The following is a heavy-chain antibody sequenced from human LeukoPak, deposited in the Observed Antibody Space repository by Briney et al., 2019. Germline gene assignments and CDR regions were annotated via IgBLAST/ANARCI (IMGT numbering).Heavy chain of an antibody. D-gene: IGHD3-22*01. V-gene: IGHV4-34*01. CDR1: GGSFSGYY. J-gene: IGHJ6*02. Sequence: PSETLSLTCAVYGGSFSGYYWSWIRQPPGKGLEWIGEINHSGSTNYSPSLKSRVTISVDTSKNQFSLKLSSVTAADTAVYYCARGPAYYDSSGYYRYYYYGMDVWGQGTTVTVSS. CDR3: ARGPAYYDSSGYYRYYYYGMDV. CDR2: INHSGST.